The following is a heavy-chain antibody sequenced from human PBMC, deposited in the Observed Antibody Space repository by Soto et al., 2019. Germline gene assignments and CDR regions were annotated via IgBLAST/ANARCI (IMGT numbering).Heavy chain of an antibody. D-gene: IGHD1-1*01. CDR3: TTSNLGVDF. Sequence: LRLSFAASGIIFSDVWMTWVRQAPGKGLEWVGRIKTKPDDGTIDYAAPVRGRFTISRDDSKNTLYLQMTSLTPDDTGVYYCTTSNLGVDFWGPGTLVTVSS. V-gene: IGHV3-15*01. CDR2: IKTKPDDGTI. J-gene: IGHJ4*02. CDR1: GIIFSDVW.